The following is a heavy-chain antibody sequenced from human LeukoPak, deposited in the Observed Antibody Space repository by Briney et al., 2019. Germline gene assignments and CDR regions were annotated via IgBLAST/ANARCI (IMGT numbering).Heavy chain of an antibody. CDR1: GFTVSSNY. D-gene: IGHD4-17*01. J-gene: IGHJ4*02. CDR2: IYSRGNT. Sequence: GGSLRLSCAASGFTVSSNYMSWVRQAPGKGLEWVSVIYSRGNTYYADSVKGRFTISRDNSENTLYLQMNSLRAEDTAVYYCARVRDGDYFDYWGQGTLVTVSS. V-gene: IGHV3-53*01. CDR3: ARVRDGDYFDY.